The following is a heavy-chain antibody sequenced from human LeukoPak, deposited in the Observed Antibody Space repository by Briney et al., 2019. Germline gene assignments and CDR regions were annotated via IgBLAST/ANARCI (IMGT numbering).Heavy chain of an antibody. V-gene: IGHV4-39*01. Sequence: SETLSLTCTVSGGSISSSSYYWGWSRQPPGKGLEWIGSVYYSGSTYYNPSLKSRVTISVDTSKNQFSLKLSSVTAADTAVYYFATLLGVGYYYYYYGMDVWGQGTTVTVSS. CDR1: GGSISSSSYY. CDR3: ATLLGVGYYYYYYGMDV. CDR2: VYYSGST. J-gene: IGHJ6*02. D-gene: IGHD2/OR15-2a*01.